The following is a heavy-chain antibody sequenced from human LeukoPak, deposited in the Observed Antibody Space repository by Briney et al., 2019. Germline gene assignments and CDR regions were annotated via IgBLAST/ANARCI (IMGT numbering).Heavy chain of an antibody. D-gene: IGHD4-11*01. Sequence: ASVKVSCKASGYTFTGYYMHWVRQAPGQGLEWMGWINPNSGGTNYAQKFQGRVTMTRDTSISTAYMELGRLRSDDTAVYYCARDLTTVTIVRYYYYYMDVWGKGTTVTVSS. CDR3: ARDLTTVTIVRYYYYYMDV. V-gene: IGHV1-2*02. CDR2: INPNSGGT. J-gene: IGHJ6*03. CDR1: GYTFTGYY.